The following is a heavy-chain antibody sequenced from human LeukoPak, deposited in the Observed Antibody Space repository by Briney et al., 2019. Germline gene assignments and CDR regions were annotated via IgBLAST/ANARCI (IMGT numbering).Heavy chain of an antibody. Sequence: PGGSLRLSCAASGFNFNNYAMSWVRQAPGKGLEWVSHIVASSGATFYADSVKGRFTISRDHSKNTLYLQMNSLRAEDTALYYCAKGGYDYVEVGYFDGWGHGTLVSV. V-gene: IGHV3-23*01. CDR1: GFNFNNYA. J-gene: IGHJ4*01. CDR2: IVASSGAT. CDR3: AKGGYDYVEVGYFDG. D-gene: IGHD5-12*01.